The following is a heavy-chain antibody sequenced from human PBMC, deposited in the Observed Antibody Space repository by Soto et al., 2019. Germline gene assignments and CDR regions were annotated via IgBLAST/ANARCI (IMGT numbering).Heavy chain of an antibody. J-gene: IGHJ6*03. V-gene: IGHV3-66*01. CDR2: IYSGGST. CDR1: GFTVSSNY. Sequence: EVQLVESGGGLVQPGGSLRLSCAASGFTVSSNYMSWVRQAPGKGLEWVSVIYSGGSTYYADSVKGRFTISRDNSKNTLYLQMNSLRAEDTAVYYCARGYCSSTSCYGYYYYMDVWGKGTTVTVSS. D-gene: IGHD2-2*01. CDR3: ARGYCSSTSCYGYYYYMDV.